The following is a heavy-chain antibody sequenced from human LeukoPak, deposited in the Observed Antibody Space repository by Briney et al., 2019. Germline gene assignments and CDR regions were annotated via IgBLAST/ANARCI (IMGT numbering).Heavy chain of an antibody. CDR3: ARVGYCTYGVCHNFDY. Sequence: ASVKVSCKASVYTFTSYYMHWVRQAPGQGLEWMGWINVNSGGTHYAQKFQGRVTMTRDTSIRTAYMEVDRLRSDDTAVYYCARVGYCTYGVCHNFDYWGQGTLVTVSS. V-gene: IGHV1-2*02. D-gene: IGHD2-8*01. J-gene: IGHJ4*02. CDR2: INVNSGGT. CDR1: VYTFTSYY.